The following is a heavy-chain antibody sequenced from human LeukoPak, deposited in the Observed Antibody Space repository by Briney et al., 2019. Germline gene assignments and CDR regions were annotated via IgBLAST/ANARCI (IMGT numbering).Heavy chain of an antibody. D-gene: IGHD3-22*01. Sequence: SETLSLTCTVSGDSINSLDLWSWVRQPPGKGLEWIGEMYLSGTTHSNPSVKSRVTISIDKSENQFFLNLSSVTAADTAVYYCAGLVGRYSSGLYYYYFDYWGQGTLVTVSS. J-gene: IGHJ4*02. V-gene: IGHV4-4*02. CDR2: MYLSGTT. CDR1: GDSINSLDL. CDR3: AGLVGRYSSGLYYYYFDY.